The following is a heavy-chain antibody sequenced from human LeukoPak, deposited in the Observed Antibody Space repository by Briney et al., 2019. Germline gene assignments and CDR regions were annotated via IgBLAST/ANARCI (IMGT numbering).Heavy chain of an antibody. J-gene: IGHJ6*03. CDR3: ARGSGYGGTYYMDV. CDR2: IIPIFGTA. CDR1: GVTFRNYA. Sequence: VASVKVSCKASGVTFRNYAFSWVRQAPGQGLEWMGGIIPIFGTANYAQKFQGRVTITTDESTSTAYMELSSLRSEDTAVYYCARGSGYGGTYYMDVWGKGTTVTVSS. V-gene: IGHV1-69*05. D-gene: IGHD5-18*01.